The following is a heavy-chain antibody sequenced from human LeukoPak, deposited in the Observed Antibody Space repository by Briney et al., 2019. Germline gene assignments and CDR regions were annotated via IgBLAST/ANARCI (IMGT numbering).Heavy chain of an antibody. V-gene: IGHV1-2*02. D-gene: IGHD1-26*01. J-gene: IGHJ3*02. CDR3: ARVVSGIHAFDI. CDR2: INPNSGGT. Sequence: ASVKVSCKASGYTFTGYYMHWVRQAPGQGLEWMGWINPNSGGTNYAQKFQGRVTMTRDTSISTAYMELSRPRSDDTAVYYCARVVSGIHAFDIWGQGTMVTVSS. CDR1: GYTFTGYY.